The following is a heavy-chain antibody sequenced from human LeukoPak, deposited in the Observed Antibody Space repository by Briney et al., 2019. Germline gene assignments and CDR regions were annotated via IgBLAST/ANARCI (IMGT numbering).Heavy chain of an antibody. CDR3: ARGSLASSGWYVLGY. V-gene: IGHV1-3*01. CDR1: GYTFTSYA. J-gene: IGHJ4*02. D-gene: IGHD6-19*01. Sequence: ASVKVSCKASGYTFTSYAMHWVRQAPGQRLEWMGWINAGNNNAKYSQKFRGRVTITRDTSASTAYMELSSLRSEDTAVYYCARGSLASSGWYVLGYWGQGTLVTVPS. CDR2: INAGNNNA.